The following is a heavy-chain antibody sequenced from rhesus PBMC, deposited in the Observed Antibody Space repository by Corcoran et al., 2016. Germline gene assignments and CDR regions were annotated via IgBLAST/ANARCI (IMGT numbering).Heavy chain of an antibody. CDR1: GFTFSSYG. J-gene: IGHJ4*01. CDR3: ASGVSLYSGSFGY. CDR2: ITYSGST. Sequence: VQLVETGGGLVQPGGSLKLSFAASGFTFSSYGMSWVRQPPGKGLEWIGYITYSGSTSYNPSLKSRVTISKDTSKNQFSLKLSSVTAADTAVYYCASGVSLYSGSFGYWGQGVLVTVSS. D-gene: IGHD6-25*01. V-gene: IGHV4-122*02.